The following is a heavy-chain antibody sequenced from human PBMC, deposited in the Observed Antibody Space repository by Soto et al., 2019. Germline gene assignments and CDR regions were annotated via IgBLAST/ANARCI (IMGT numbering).Heavy chain of an antibody. D-gene: IGHD3-22*01. J-gene: IGHJ4*02. CDR1: GFTFSNAW. V-gene: IGHV3-15*01. Sequence: PGGSLRLSCAASGFTFSNAWMSWVRQAPGKGLEWVGRIKSKTDGGTTDYAAPVKGRFTISRDDSKNTLYPQMNSLKTEDTAVYYCTTDPTYYYDSSGYYLFDYWGQGTLVTVSS. CDR2: IKSKTDGGTT. CDR3: TTDPTYYYDSSGYYLFDY.